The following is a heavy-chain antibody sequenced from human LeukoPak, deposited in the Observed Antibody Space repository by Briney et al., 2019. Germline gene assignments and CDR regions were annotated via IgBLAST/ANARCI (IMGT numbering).Heavy chain of an antibody. CDR1: GFTFGDYT. J-gene: IGHJ4*02. D-gene: IGHD3-3*01. CDR3: ARDLSGYYDFWSGYFDY. V-gene: IGHV3-21*01. Sequence: GGSLRLSCAASGFTFGDYTLHWARQAPGKGLEWVSSISSSTSYIYYADSVKGRFTISRDNAKNSLYLQMNSLRAEDTAVYYCARDLSGYYDFWSGYFDYWGQGTLVTVSS. CDR2: ISSSTSYI.